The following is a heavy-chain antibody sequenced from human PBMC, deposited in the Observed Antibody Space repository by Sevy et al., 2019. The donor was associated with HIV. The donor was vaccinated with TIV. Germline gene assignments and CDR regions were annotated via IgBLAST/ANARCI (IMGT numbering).Heavy chain of an antibody. Sequence: QSQTLSLTCAISGDSVSSNSAAWNWIRQSPSRGLEWLGRTYYRSKWYNDYAVSVKSRININPDTSKNQLSLQLNSVTPEDTAVYYCAREGYGSGSYLFDYWGQGTLVTVSS. CDR1: GDSVSSNSAA. V-gene: IGHV6-1*01. CDR3: AREGYGSGSYLFDY. CDR2: TYYRSKWYN. J-gene: IGHJ4*02. D-gene: IGHD3-10*01.